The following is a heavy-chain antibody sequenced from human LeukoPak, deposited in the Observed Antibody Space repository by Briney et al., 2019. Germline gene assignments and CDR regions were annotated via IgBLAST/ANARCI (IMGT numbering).Heavy chain of an antibody. CDR3: AKGHLGYCSGGSCYF. Sequence: GGSLRLSCAASGFTFSNYAMTWVRQAPGKGLEWVSTISGSGGDTYFADSVKGRFTVSRDNSKSTLSLQMNSLRADDTAVHYCAKGHLGYCSGGSCYFWGQGTLVTVSS. V-gene: IGHV3-23*01. D-gene: IGHD2-15*01. CDR2: ISGSGGDT. CDR1: GFTFSNYA. J-gene: IGHJ4*02.